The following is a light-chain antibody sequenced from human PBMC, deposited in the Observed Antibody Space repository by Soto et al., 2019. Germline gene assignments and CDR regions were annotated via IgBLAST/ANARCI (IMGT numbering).Light chain of an antibody. CDR2: DVN. J-gene: IGLJ2*01. V-gene: IGLV2-14*01. CDR1: NSDVGAYNY. Sequence: QSALTQPASVSGSPGQSITISCTGTNSDVGAYNYVSWYQQHPGKAPKLMIYDVNNRPSGVSDRFSGSKSGNTASLTISGLQAKDEADYYCNSYTSGSTVVFGGGTKLTVL. CDR3: NSYTSGSTVV.